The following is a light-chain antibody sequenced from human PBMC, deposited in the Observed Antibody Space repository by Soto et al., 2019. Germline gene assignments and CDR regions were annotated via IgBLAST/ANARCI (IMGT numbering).Light chain of an antibody. Sequence: EIQMTQSPSTLSASIGDTVTLTCRASQSISNWLAWYQQKPGKAPTLLVYDASKLETGVPSRFRGSGSGTEFTLTISSLQADDFATYYCQQYHNYWTFGQGTKVDIK. J-gene: IGKJ1*01. V-gene: IGKV1-5*01. CDR3: QQYHNYWT. CDR2: DAS. CDR1: QSISNW.